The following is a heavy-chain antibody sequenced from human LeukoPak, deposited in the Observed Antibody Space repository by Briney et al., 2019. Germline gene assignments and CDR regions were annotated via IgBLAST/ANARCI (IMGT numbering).Heavy chain of an antibody. J-gene: IGHJ4*02. V-gene: IGHV3-9*01. D-gene: IGHD4-17*01. CDR2: ISWNSGSI. CDR1: GFTFDDYA. Sequence: GGSLRLSCAASGFTFDDYAMHWVRQAPGKGLEWVSGISWNSGSIVYADSVKGRFTISRDNAKNSLYLQMNSLRAEDTALYYCAKPLYGDYGHFDYWGQGTLVTVSS. CDR3: AKPLYGDYGHFDY.